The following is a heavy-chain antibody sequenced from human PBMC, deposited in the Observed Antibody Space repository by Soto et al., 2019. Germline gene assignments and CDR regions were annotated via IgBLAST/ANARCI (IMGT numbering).Heavy chain of an antibody. CDR1: GYAFASYG. CDR2: ISAYSGNT. J-gene: IGHJ4*02. CDR3: ARDRSTNDY. V-gene: IGHV1-18*01. Sequence: QVQLVQSGPEVKKPGASVKVSCKASGYAFASYGMSWVRQAPGQGLEWMGWISAYSGNTDYAQKLQGRVTMTTDTSTSTVYMELRSLTSDDTAVYYCARDRSTNDYWGQGTLVTVFS.